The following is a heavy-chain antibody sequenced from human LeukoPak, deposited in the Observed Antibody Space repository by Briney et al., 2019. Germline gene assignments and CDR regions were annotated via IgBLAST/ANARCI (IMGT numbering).Heavy chain of an antibody. Sequence: SETLSLTCTVSGDSISSYYWNWIRQAPGKGLEWIGYIYYSGTTNYNPSLKSRVTISVDTSKNHFSLKMTSVTAADTAVYYCARGLKEGYLGYWGQGTLVTVSS. V-gene: IGHV4-59*01. J-gene: IGHJ4*02. CDR2: IYYSGTT. CDR3: ARGLKEGYLGY. CDR1: GDSISSYY. D-gene: IGHD3-16*01.